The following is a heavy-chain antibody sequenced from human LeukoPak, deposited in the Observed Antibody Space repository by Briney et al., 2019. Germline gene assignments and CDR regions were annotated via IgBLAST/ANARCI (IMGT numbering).Heavy chain of an antibody. Sequence: PETRSLTCRVAGGSPSNFYCSWIRHPPGRGRGWIGYSVYSGSTNYSPSLRGRVTISVDTSKQQFSLNWRSLTAADRPVYYFARGIGGRYSFHYWPQGTLLRVPS. CDR1: GGSPSNFY. V-gene: IGHV4-59*01. J-gene: IGHJ4*02. CDR2: SVYSGST. D-gene: IGHD1-26*01. CDR3: ARGIGGRYSFHY.